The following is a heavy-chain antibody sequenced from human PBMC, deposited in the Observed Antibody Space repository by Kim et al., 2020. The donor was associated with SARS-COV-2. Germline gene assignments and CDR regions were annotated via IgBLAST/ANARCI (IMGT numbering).Heavy chain of an antibody. CDR3: ARDWPYDILTEGAFDI. Sequence: ASVKVSCKASGYTFTSYAMNWVRQAPGQGLEWMGWINTNTGNPTYAQGFTGRFVFSLDTSVSTAYLQISSLKAEDTAVYYCARDWPYDILTEGAFDIWGQGTMVTVSS. V-gene: IGHV7-4-1*02. J-gene: IGHJ3*02. CDR2: INTNTGNP. CDR1: GYTFTSYA. D-gene: IGHD3-9*01.